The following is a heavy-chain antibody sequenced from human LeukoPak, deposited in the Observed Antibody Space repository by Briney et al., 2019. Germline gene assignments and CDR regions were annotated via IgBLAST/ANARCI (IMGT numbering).Heavy chain of an antibody. J-gene: IGHJ4*02. V-gene: IGHV1-46*01. D-gene: IGHD4-17*01. Sequence: ASVKVSCKASGYTFTSYYMHWVRQAPGQGLEWMGIINPSGGSTSYAQKFQGRVTMTRDMSTSTVYMELSSLRSEDTAVYYCARDDYGDCFDYWGQGTLVTVSS. CDR2: INPSGGST. CDR1: GYTFTSYY. CDR3: ARDDYGDCFDY.